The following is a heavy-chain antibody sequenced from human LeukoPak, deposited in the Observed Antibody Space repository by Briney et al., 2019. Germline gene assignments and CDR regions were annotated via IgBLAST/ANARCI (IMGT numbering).Heavy chain of an antibody. V-gene: IGHV1-69*05. CDR1: GYTFTGYY. J-gene: IGHJ4*02. CDR3: ARGDWLDY. Sequence: GASVKVSCKASGYTFTGYYMHWVRQAPGQGLGWMGGIIPIFGTANYAQKFQGRVTITTDESTSTAYMELSSLRSEDTAVYYCARGDWLDYWGQGTLVTVSS. D-gene: IGHD3/OR15-3a*01. CDR2: IIPIFGTA.